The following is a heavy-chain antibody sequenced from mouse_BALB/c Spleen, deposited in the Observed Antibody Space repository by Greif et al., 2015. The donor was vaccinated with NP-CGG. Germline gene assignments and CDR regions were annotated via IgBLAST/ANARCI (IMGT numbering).Heavy chain of an antibody. CDR3: TRGGYYGPWFAY. CDR2: INPSNGGT. D-gene: IGHD1-2*01. V-gene: IGHV1S81*02. Sequence: QVQLQQSGAELVKPGASVKLSCKASGYTFTSYYMYWVKQRPGQGLEWIGEINPSNGGTNFNEKFKSKATLTVDKSSSTAYMQLSSLTSGDSAVYYCTRGGYYGPWFAYWGQGTLVTVSA. CDR1: GYTFTSYY. J-gene: IGHJ3*01.